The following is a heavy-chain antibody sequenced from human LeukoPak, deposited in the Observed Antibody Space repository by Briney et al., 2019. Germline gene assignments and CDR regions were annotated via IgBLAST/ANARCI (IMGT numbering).Heavy chain of an antibody. J-gene: IGHJ6*03. CDR2: IYTSGST. Sequence: SQTLSLTCTVSGGSISSGSYYWSWIRQPAGTGLEWIGRIYTSGSTNYNPSLKSRVTISVDTSKNQFALKLSSVTAADTAVYYCARVVVNYDYYYYYMDVWGKGTTVTISS. CDR1: GGSISSGSYY. CDR3: ARVVVNYDYYYYYMDV. D-gene: IGHD2-15*01. V-gene: IGHV4-61*02.